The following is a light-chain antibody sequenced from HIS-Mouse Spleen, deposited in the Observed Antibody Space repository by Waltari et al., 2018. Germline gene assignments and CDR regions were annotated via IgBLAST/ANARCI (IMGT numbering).Light chain of an antibody. CDR1: SSNIGNNY. V-gene: IGLV1-51*01. CDR3: GTWDSSLSAGNVV. Sequence: QSVLTQPPSVSAAPGQKVTISCSGSSSNIGNNYVSWSQQLPGTAPKLLIYDNNKRPSGIPDRFSGSKSGTSATLGITGLQTGDEADYYCGTWDSSLSAGNVVFGGGTKLTVL. J-gene: IGLJ2*01. CDR2: DNN.